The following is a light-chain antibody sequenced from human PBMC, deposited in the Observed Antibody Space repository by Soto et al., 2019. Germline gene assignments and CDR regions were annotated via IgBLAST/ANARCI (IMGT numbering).Light chain of an antibody. J-gene: IGKJ1*01. CDR1: QSLPSTW. CDR2: KGS. V-gene: IGKV1-5*03. CDR3: QQYAARSPWT. Sequence: DVQMTQSPSTLSASVGDKVTITCRASQSLPSTWLAWFQQRPGKAPNVLIYKGSALASGVSSRFSGSGSGTEFTLTICSLQPDDFATYFCQQYAARSPWTFGQGTRV.